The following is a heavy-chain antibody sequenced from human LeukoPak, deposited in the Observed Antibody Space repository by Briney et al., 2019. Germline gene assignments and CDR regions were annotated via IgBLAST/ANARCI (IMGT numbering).Heavy chain of an antibody. Sequence: GGSLRLSCVASGFTFSIYSMNWVRQAPGKGPEWLSYIRSSSSTTYYADSVKGRFTISRDNAKNSLYLQMNSLRAEDTAVYYCAKDTEQLEYYFDYWGQGTLVTVSS. CDR1: GFTFSIYS. V-gene: IGHV3-48*04. CDR2: IRSSSSTT. CDR3: AKDTEQLEYYFDY. J-gene: IGHJ4*02. D-gene: IGHD1-1*01.